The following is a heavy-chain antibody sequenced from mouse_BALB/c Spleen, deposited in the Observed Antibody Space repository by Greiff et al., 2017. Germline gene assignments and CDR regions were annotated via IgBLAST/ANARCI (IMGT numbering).Heavy chain of an antibody. Sequence: VQLQQSGGGLVQPGGSRKLSCAASGFTFSSFGMHWVRQAPEKGLEWVAYISSGSSTIYYADTVKGRFTISRDNPKNTLFLQMTSLRSEDTAMYYCARRYYGSSYWYFDVWGAGTTVTVSS. CDR1: GFTFSSFG. V-gene: IGHV5-17*02. D-gene: IGHD1-1*01. CDR3: ARRYYGSSYWYFDV. CDR2: ISSGSSTI. J-gene: IGHJ1*01.